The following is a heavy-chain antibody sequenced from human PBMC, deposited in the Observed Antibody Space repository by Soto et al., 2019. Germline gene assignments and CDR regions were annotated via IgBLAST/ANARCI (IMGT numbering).Heavy chain of an antibody. J-gene: IGHJ4*02. CDR1: AYTFTNSW. CDR2: IYPGDADT. D-gene: IGHD1-26*01. V-gene: IGHV5-51*01. CDR3: ATRGGREYLHY. Sequence: GESRKVSCKGSAYTFTNSWIGWVRQMPGKGLEWMGIIYPGDADTRYNPSFQGQVTISADKSISTAYLQWSSLKASDTAMYYCATRGGREYLHYRGQATLGTVSS.